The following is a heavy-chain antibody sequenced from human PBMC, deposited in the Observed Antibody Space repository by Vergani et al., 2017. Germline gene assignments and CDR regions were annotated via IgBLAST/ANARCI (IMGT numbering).Heavy chain of an antibody. V-gene: IGHV3-7*01. CDR1: GFTFSSYW. Sequence: EVQLVESGGGLVQPGGSLRLSCAASGFTFSSYWMSWVRQAPGKGLEWVANIKQDGSEKYYVDSVKGRFTISRDNAKNSLYLQMNSLRADDTAVYYCARDIYDFWSGYPHSFDYWGQGTLVTVSS. CDR2: IKQDGSEK. CDR3: ARDIYDFWSGYPHSFDY. D-gene: IGHD3-3*01. J-gene: IGHJ4*02.